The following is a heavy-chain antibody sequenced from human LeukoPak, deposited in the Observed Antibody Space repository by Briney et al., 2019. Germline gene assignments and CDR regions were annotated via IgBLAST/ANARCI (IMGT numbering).Heavy chain of an antibody. J-gene: IGHJ4*02. CDR3: PKDQGRGYYFLAN. CDR2: IGGSGTTI. CDR1: GFNFRSYE. V-gene: IGHV3-48*03. Sequence: GGSLRLSCSASGFNFRSYEMNWVRQAPGKGLEWLSYIGGSGTTITYADSVTGRFTIFRDNAENSLFLQMNSLRAEDTAFYYFPKDQGRGYYFLANWGQGTLATVSP. D-gene: IGHD3-22*01.